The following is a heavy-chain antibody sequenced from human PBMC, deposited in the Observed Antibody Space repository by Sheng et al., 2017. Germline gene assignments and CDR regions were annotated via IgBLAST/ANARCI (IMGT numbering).Heavy chain of an antibody. V-gene: IGHV1-69*10. CDR2: IIPILGIA. J-gene: IGHJ4*02. CDR1: GGTFSSYA. CDR3: AIYSGSIAAAGTVPAYYFDY. D-gene: IGHD6-13*01. Sequence: QVQLVQSGAEVKKPGSSVKVSCKASGGTFSSYAISWVRQAPGQGLEWMGGIIPILGIANYAQKFQGRVTITADKSTSTAYMELSSLRSEDTAVYYCAIYSGSIAAAGTVPAYYFDYWGQGTLVTVSS.